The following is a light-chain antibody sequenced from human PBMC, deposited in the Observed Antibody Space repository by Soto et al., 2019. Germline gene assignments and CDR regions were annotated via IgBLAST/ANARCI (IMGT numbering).Light chain of an antibody. V-gene: IGLV2-23*01. J-gene: IGLJ2*01. CDR3: CSYAGSSTVV. CDR1: SSDVGSYNL. Sequence: QSALTQPASVSGSPGQSITISCTGTSSDVGSYNLVSWYQQHPGKAPKLMIYEGSKRPSGVSNRFSGSKSGNTASLTISGLQDEDEAYYYCCSYAGSSTVVFGGGTQLTVL. CDR2: EGS.